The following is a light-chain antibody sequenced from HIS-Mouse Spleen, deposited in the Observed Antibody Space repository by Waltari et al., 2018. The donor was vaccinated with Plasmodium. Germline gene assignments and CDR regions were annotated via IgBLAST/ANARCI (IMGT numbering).Light chain of an antibody. V-gene: IGKV3-15*01. CDR3: QQYNNWPFT. CDR2: GAS. J-gene: IGKJ3*01. CDR1: QSVSSN. Sequence: EIVMTQSPATLSVSPGERATLSCRASQSVSSNLAWYQQQPGQAPRLLSDGASTRATGLPARFSGRWSGTEFTLTISSLQSEDFAVYYCQQYNNWPFTFGPGTKVDIK.